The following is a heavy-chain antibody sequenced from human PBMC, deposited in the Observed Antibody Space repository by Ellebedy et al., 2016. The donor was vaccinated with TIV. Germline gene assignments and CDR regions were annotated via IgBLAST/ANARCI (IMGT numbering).Heavy chain of an antibody. CDR3: ARVRGTTPRAFDI. V-gene: IGHV4-59*01. J-gene: IGHJ3*02. D-gene: IGHD1-7*01. CDR2: IYYSGST. CDR1: GGSISRYY. Sequence: MPGGSLRLSCTVSGGSISRYYWSWIRQPPGKGLEWIWYIYYSGSTNYNPSLKSRVTISVDTSKNQFSLKLSSVTAADTAVYYCARVRGTTPRAFDIWGQGTMVTVSS.